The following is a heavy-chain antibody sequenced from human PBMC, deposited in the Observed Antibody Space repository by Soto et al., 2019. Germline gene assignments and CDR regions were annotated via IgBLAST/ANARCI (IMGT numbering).Heavy chain of an antibody. CDR3: AKQSGYIYYYYMDV. CDR1: GFTFSSYA. J-gene: IGHJ6*03. Sequence: EVQLLESGGGLVQPGGSLRLSCAASGFTFSSYAMSWVRQAPGKGLEWVSAISGSGGSTYYADSVKGRFTISRDNSKNPLYLQMNSLRAEDTAVYYCAKQSGYIYYYYMDVWGKGTTVTVSS. CDR2: ISGSGGST. V-gene: IGHV3-23*01. D-gene: IGHD3-22*01.